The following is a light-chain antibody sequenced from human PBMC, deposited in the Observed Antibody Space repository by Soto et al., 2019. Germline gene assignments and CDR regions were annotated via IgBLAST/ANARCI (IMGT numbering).Light chain of an antibody. CDR3: QQYNSYSCA. CDR2: DAS. V-gene: IGKV1-5*01. J-gene: IGKJ2*01. Sequence: DIQMTQSPPTLPASAGDRVTITCRASQDISRWLAWYQQKPGKAPKLLIYDASSLEAGVPSRFNGSGSGTEFTLAISSLQPDDFATYYCQQYNSYSCALGQVTKVDIK. CDR1: QDISRW.